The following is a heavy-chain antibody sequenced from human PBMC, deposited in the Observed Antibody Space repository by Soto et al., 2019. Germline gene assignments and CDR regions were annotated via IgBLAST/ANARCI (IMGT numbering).Heavy chain of an antibody. CDR3: AREGEMPYYYYGLDV. CDR1: GYTFTTYG. CDR2: ISGYNGHT. D-gene: IGHD3-16*01. Sequence: QAQLVQSGAEVRKPGASVKVSCKASGYTFTTYGISWVRQAPGQGLEWMGWISGYNGHTKYAQKFQGRVTMTTDTSTSTVYMHLRSLRSDDTAVYYCAREGEMPYYYYGLDVWGQGTTVTVSS. V-gene: IGHV1-18*01. J-gene: IGHJ6*02.